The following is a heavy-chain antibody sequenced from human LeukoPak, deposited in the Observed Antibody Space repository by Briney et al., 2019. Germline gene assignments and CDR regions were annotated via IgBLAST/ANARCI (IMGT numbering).Heavy chain of an antibody. CDR1: GFTFSSYS. D-gene: IGHD2-2*01. CDR3: ARIVVVPAAQTSYYYYGMDV. Sequence: GGSLRLSCAASGFTFSSYSMNWVRQAPGKGLEWVSSISSSSSYIYYADSVKGRFTISRDNAKNSLYLQMNSPRAEDTAVYYCARIVVVPAAQTSYYYYGMDVWGQGTTVTVSS. J-gene: IGHJ6*02. V-gene: IGHV3-21*01. CDR2: ISSSSSYI.